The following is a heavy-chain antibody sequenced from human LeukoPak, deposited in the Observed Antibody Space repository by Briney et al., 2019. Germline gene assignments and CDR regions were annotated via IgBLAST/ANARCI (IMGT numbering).Heavy chain of an antibody. D-gene: IGHD5-18*01. CDR3: ARDSGYSYGPDFDY. CDR2: IYTSGST. Sequence: SQTLSLTCTVSGASISSGSYYWSWIRQPAGKGLEWFVRIYTSGSTNYNPSLKSRVTISVDTSKNQFSLQLSSVTAADTAVYYCARDSGYSYGPDFDYWGQGTLVTVSS. V-gene: IGHV4-61*02. CDR1: GASISSGSYY. J-gene: IGHJ4*02.